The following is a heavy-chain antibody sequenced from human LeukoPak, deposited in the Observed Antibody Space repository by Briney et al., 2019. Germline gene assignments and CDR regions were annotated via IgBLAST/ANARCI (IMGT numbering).Heavy chain of an antibody. D-gene: IGHD1-1*01. CDR3: ARDRGTWNDDGFDY. J-gene: IGHJ4*02. V-gene: IGHV4-59*02. CDR1: GGSVSDYY. CDR2: IYYTGSS. Sequence: PSETLSLTCTVSGGSVSDYYWSWIRQSPGKGLEWIGYIYYTGSSSYNPSLRSRVTISADTSKNQFSLKLSSVTAADTAVYYCARDRGTWNDDGFDYWGQGTLVTVSS.